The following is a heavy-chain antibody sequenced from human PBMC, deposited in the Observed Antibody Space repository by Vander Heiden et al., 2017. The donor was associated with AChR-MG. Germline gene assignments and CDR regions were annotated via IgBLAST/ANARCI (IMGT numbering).Heavy chain of an antibody. CDR2: IIPILGTA. CDR1: RGTFSSCA. CDR3: ARASIKRAYYYYMDV. D-gene: IGHD2-2*01. V-gene: IGHV1-69*01. J-gene: IGHJ6*03. Sequence: QVQLVQSGAEVKKPGSSVKVSCKASRGTFSSCAISWVRQAPGQGLEWMGGIIPILGTANYAQKFQGRITITADESTSTAYVELSSLRSEDTAVYYCARASIKRAYYYYMDVWGKGTTVTVSS.